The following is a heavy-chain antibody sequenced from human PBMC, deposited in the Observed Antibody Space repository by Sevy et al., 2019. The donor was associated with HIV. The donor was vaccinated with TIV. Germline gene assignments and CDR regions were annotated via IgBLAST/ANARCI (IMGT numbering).Heavy chain of an antibody. V-gene: IGHV1-2*06. D-gene: IGHD3-3*01. J-gene: IGHJ4*02. CDR3: VRSDFWSGYYPIYYFDY. Sequence: ASVKVSCKASGYTFTGYYMHWVRQAPGQGLEWMGRINPNSGGTNYAQKFQGRVTMTRDTSISTAYMELSRLRSDDTAVYYCVRSDFWSGYYPIYYFDYWGQGTLVTVSS. CDR2: INPNSGGT. CDR1: GYTFTGYY.